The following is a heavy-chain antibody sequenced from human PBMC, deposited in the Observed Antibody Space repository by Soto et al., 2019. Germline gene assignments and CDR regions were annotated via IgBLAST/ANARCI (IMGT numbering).Heavy chain of an antibody. CDR1: GYTFTSYG. Sequence: ASVKVSCKASGYTFTSYGISWVRQAPGQGFEWMGWISAYNGNKNYAQKLQGRVTMTTDTSTSTAYMELRSLRSDDTAVYYCAGVQQLAWFDPWGQGTLVTVSS. CDR2: ISAYNGNK. J-gene: IGHJ5*02. CDR3: AGVQQLAWFDP. D-gene: IGHD6-13*01. V-gene: IGHV1-18*04.